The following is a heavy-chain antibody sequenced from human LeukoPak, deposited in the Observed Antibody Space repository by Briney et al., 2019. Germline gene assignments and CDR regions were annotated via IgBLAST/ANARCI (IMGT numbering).Heavy chain of an antibody. CDR1: GFTFSSYA. J-gene: IGHJ4*02. V-gene: IGHV3-23*01. Sequence: PGGSLRLSCAASGFTFSSYAMSWVRQAPGKGLEWVSAISGSGGSTYYADSVKGRFTISRDNSKNTLYLQMNSLRAEDTAVYYCAKDFIVVVPAAIGVGSSDYWGQGTLVTVSS. D-gene: IGHD2-2*01. CDR2: ISGSGGST. CDR3: AKDFIVVVPAAIGVGSSDY.